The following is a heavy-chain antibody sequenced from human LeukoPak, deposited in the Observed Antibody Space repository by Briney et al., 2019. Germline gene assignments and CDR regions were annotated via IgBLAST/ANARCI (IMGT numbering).Heavy chain of an antibody. CDR3: ARVSSGYYNDY. CDR2: IYHSGST. Sequence: PSQTLSLTCTVSGYSISSGYYWGWIRQPPGKGLEWIGSIYHSGSTYYNPSLKSRVTISVDTSKNQFSLKPSSVTAADTAVYYCARVSSGYYNDYWGQGTLVTVSS. CDR1: GYSISSGYY. V-gene: IGHV4-38-2*02. J-gene: IGHJ4*02. D-gene: IGHD3-22*01.